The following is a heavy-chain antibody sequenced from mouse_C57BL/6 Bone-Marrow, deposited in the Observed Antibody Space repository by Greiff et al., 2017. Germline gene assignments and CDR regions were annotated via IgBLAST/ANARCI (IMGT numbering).Heavy chain of an antibody. V-gene: IGHV1-53*01. CDR1: GYTFTSYY. J-gene: IGHJ3*01. CDR2: INPSNGGT. Sequence: QVQLQQPGAELVKPGASVKLSCKASGYTFTSYYMYWVKQRPRQGLEWIGGINPSNGGTNFNEKFKSKATLTADKSSNTAYMQLSSLTSEDSAVYYGTRSGYGGFAYWGQGTLVTVSA. D-gene: IGHD1-1*02. CDR3: TRSGYGGFAY.